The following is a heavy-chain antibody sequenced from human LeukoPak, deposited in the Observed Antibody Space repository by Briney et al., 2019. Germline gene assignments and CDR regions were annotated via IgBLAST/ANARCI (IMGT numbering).Heavy chain of an antibody. CDR3: ARGRWYSSGWYIVSGYYFDY. CDR2: IHHSGNT. V-gene: IGHV4-39*07. J-gene: IGHJ4*02. D-gene: IGHD6-19*01. CDR1: GDSISSSGYY. Sequence: SETLSLTCSVSGDSISSSGYYWDWIRQPPGKGLEWIGSIHHSGNTNYNPSLKSRVTISVDTSKNQFSLKLSSVTAADTAVYYCARGRWYSSGWYIVSGYYFDYWGQGTLVTVSS.